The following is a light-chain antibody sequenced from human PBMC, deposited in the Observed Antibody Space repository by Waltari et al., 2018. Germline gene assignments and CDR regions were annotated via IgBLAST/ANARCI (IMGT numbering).Light chain of an antibody. J-gene: IGKJ1*01. CDR2: AAS. Sequence: VVLVHSPRHLSSQPGERATLSCRASQSISKYLVWYQQRPGQAPRLLIYAASTRATGIPDRFSCSGFGTDFSLTISRLEPEDFAVYYCQNHERLPATFGQGTRVEIK. V-gene: IGKV3-20*01. CDR3: QNHERLPAT. CDR1: QSISKY.